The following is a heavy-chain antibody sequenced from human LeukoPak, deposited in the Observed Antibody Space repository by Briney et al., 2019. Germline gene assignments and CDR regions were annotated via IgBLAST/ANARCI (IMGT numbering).Heavy chain of an antibody. CDR3: ARGVRGVIQYYFDY. V-gene: IGHV4-59*01. D-gene: IGHD3-10*01. CDR1: GGSISSYY. J-gene: IGHJ4*02. CDR2: IYYSGST. Sequence: SETLPLTCTVSGGSISSYYWSWIRQPPGKGLEWIGYIYYSGSTNYNPSLKSRVTISVDTSKNQFSLKLSSVTAADTAVYYCARGVRGVIQYYFDYWGQGTLVTVSS.